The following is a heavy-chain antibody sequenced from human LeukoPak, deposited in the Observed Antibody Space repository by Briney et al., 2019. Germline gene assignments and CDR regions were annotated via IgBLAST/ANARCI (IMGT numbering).Heavy chain of an antibody. CDR1: GGSFSDSY. V-gene: IGHV4-34*01. CDR3: ASGDLYYFDY. J-gene: IGHJ4*02. CDR2: INHSGST. Sequence: PSETLSLTCAGYGGSFSDSYWSWIRQTPGKGLEWIGEINHSGSTNYNPSLKSRVTISVDTSKNQFSLKLSSVTAADTAIYYCASGDLYYFDYWGQGTLVTVSS.